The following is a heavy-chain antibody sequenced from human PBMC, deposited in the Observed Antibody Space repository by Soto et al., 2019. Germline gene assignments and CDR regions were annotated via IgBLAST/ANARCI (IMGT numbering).Heavy chain of an antibody. V-gene: IGHV3-30*18. D-gene: IGHD5-12*01. CDR2: ISYDGSNK. CDR1: GFTFSSYG. Sequence: QVQLVESGGGVVQPGRSLTLSCAASGFTFSSYGMHWVRQAPGKGLEWVAVISYDGSNKYYADSVKGRLTISRDNSKNTLYLQRNSLRGEDTAVYYCAKDDGSGCDWLRVGDASDIWGQGTMVTVSS. CDR3: AKDDGSGCDWLRVGDASDI. J-gene: IGHJ3*02.